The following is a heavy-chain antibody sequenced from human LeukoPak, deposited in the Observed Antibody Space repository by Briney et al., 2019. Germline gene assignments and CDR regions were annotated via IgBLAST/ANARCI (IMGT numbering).Heavy chain of an antibody. CDR1: GYTFTAYY. V-gene: IGHV1-2*02. J-gene: IGHJ5*02. D-gene: IGHD6-13*01. CDR2: INPTSGGT. CDR3: AREGIAEPDTNWFDP. Sequence: ASVKVSCKPSGYTFTAYYLHWVRQAPGQGLEWMGWINPTSGGTHYAQNFQGRVTMTRDTSISTAYMELSRLTSDDTAVYYCAREGIAEPDTNWFDPWGQGTLVTVSS.